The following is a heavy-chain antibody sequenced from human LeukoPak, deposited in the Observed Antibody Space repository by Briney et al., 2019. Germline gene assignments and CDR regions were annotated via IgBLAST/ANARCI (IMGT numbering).Heavy chain of an antibody. D-gene: IGHD3-10*01. CDR3: ASTMVRGVIEY. J-gene: IGHJ4*02. Sequence: PSETLSLTCAVYGGSFSGLYWTWIRQPPGKGLEWIGEINHSGSTNYKPSLKSRVTISVDTSKNQFSLKLSSVTAADTAVYYCASTMVRGVIEYWGQGTLVTVSS. V-gene: IGHV4-34*01. CDR2: INHSGST. CDR1: GGSFSGLY.